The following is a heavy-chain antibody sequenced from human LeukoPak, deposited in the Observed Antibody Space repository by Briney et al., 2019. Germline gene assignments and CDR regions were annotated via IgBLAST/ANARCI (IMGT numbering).Heavy chain of an antibody. Sequence: PSETLSLTCTVSGGSISSYYWSWIRQPPGKGLEWIGYIYYSGSTNYNPSLKSRVTISVDTSKNQFSLKLSSVTAADTAVYYCARGGAGFSLFGELLSSAFDIWGQGTMVTVSS. CDR1: GGSISSYY. D-gene: IGHD3-10*02. CDR2: IYYSGST. CDR3: ARGGAGFSLFGELLSSAFDI. V-gene: IGHV4-59*01. J-gene: IGHJ3*02.